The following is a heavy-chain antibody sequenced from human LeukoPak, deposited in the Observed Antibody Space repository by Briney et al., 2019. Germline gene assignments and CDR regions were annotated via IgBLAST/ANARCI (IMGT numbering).Heavy chain of an antibody. CDR2: FVPSDSYT. Sequence: LGGSLKISGKGSGYSFTAYWSTGLRKLPGKGLGWMGRFVPSDSYTNYRPSFQGHLTISADKSISTAYLQWSSLKAPDTAMYYCTRQRSGWPLDFWGQGTLVTVSS. CDR3: TRQRSGWPLDF. V-gene: IGHV5-10-1*01. D-gene: IGHD6-19*01. J-gene: IGHJ4*02. CDR1: GYSFTAYW.